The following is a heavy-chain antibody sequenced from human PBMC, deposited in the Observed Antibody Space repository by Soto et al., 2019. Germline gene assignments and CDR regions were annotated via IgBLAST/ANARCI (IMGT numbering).Heavy chain of an antibody. D-gene: IGHD5-18*01. J-gene: IGHJ6*02. Sequence: GESLKISCKGSGYSFTSYWIGWVRQMPGKGLEWMGIIYPGDSDTRYSPSFQGQVTISADKSISTAYLQWSSLKASDTAMYYCARSDVDTGYYYYGMDVWGQGTTVTVSS. CDR1: GYSFTSYW. V-gene: IGHV5-51*01. CDR3: ARSDVDTGYYYYGMDV. CDR2: IYPGDSDT.